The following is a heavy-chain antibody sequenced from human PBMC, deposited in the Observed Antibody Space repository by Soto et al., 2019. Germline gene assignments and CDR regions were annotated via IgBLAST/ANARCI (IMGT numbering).Heavy chain of an antibody. D-gene: IGHD1-26*01. CDR2: ISYDGGNE. V-gene: IGHV3-30*18. CDR1: GFTFSSYG. J-gene: IGHJ4*02. CDR3: AKDRYSGTYPTDFDY. Sequence: GGSLRLSCAGSGFTFSSYGIHWVRQAPGKGLEWVALISYDGGNEKYTESVKDRFTISRDDSPNVAYLQMSSLRTEDTAMYYCAKDRYSGTYPTDFDYWGQGSLVTVSS.